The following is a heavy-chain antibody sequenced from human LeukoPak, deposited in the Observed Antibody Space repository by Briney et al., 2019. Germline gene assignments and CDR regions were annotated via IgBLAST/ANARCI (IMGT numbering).Heavy chain of an antibody. D-gene: IGHD5-12*01. CDR3: ARGPVDIVARTHYYYGMDV. J-gene: IGHJ6*02. Sequence: SETLSLTCTVSGGSISSYYWSWIRQPAGKGLEWIGRIYTSGSTNYNPSLKSRVTMSVDTSKNQFSLKLSSVTAADTAVYYCARGPVDIVARTHYYYGMDVWGQGTTVTVSS. CDR2: IYTSGST. V-gene: IGHV4-4*07. CDR1: GGSISSYY.